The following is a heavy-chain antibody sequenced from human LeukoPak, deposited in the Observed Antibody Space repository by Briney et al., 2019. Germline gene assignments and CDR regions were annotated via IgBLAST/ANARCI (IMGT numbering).Heavy chain of an antibody. CDR3: ARSGMAVAATPWD. J-gene: IGHJ1*01. V-gene: IGHV3-7*05. CDR1: GFTFSDFW. Sequence: PGGSLRLSCAASGFTFSDFWMTWVRQPPGRGLEWVAHINQDGSEKYSVDSVRGRFTISRDNVENSLFLQINILRAEDTAVYYCARSGMAVAATPWDWGQGTLVTVSS. CDR2: INQDGSEK. D-gene: IGHD6-19*01.